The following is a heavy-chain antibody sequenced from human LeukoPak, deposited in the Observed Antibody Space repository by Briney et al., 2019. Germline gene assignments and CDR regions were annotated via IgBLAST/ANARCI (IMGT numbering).Heavy chain of an antibody. CDR3: ARVIDYGDYGGGFFDY. J-gene: IGHJ4*02. V-gene: IGHV3-7*01. CDR1: GFTFSSXA. Sequence: AASGFTFSSXAXXWVRXAPGKGXXXVXNIKQDGSEKYYVDSVKGRFTISRDNAKNSLYLQMNSLRAEDTAVYYCARVIDYGDYGGGFFDYWGQGTLVTVSS. D-gene: IGHD4-17*01. CDR2: IKQDGSEK.